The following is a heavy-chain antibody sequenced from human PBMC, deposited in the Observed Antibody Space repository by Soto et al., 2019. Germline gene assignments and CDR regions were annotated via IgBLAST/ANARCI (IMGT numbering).Heavy chain of an antibody. V-gene: IGHV3-33*01. D-gene: IGHD6-13*01. Sequence: QVQLVESGGGVVQPGRSLRLSCVASGFTFSDYGIHWVRQAPGKGLEWVAVIWFDGTNKYYADSVKGRFTISRDNSKNTLYLQMNSLRAEDTAVYYCARDSSTWYYFDYWGRGTLVTVSS. CDR3: ARDSSTWYYFDY. J-gene: IGHJ4*02. CDR2: IWFDGTNK. CDR1: GFTFSDYG.